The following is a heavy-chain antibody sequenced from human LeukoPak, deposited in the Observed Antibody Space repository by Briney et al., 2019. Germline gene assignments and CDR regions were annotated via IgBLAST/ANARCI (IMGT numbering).Heavy chain of an antibody. CDR1: GLTLSRYA. V-gene: IGHV3-23*01. J-gene: IGHJ3*02. CDR2: ISGSGGST. Sequence: VGWLSLSCAASGLTLSRYAMRWVCPAPGKGLGWVLAISGSGGSTYYARSVKGGFTLSRDNYKNTLYLHMNSLRAGDTAVYFFAKEHGKYAFDIWGQGTMVTVSS. CDR3: AKEHGKYAFDI.